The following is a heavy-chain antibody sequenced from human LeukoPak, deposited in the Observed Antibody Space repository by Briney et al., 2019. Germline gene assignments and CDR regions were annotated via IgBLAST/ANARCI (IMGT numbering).Heavy chain of an antibody. Sequence: GGSLRLSCAASGFTFSSYEMNWVRQAPGKGLEWVSYISSSGSTIYYADSVKGRFTISRDNAKNSLYLLMNSLRAEDTAVYYCARDLTYYGSGSFFWGQGTLVTVSS. CDR3: ARDLTYYGSGSFF. CDR2: ISSSGSTI. V-gene: IGHV3-48*03. J-gene: IGHJ4*02. D-gene: IGHD3-10*01. CDR1: GFTFSSYE.